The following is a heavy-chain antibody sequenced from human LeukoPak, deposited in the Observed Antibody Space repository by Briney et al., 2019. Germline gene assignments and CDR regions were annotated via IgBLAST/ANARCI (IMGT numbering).Heavy chain of an antibody. CDR1: GGSFSGYY. V-gene: IGHV4-34*01. CDR3: ARPGNTYGYLRSPFDT. J-gene: IGHJ3*02. D-gene: IGHD5-18*01. CDR2: INHSGST. Sequence: PSETLSLTCAVYGGSFSGYYWSWIRQPPGKGPEWIGEINHSGSTNYNPSLKSRVTISVDTSKNQFSLKLSSVTAADTAVYYCARPGNTYGYLRSPFDTWGQGTMVTVSS.